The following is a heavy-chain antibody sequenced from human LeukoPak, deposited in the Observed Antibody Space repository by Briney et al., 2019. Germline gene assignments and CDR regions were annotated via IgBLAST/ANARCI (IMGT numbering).Heavy chain of an antibody. J-gene: IGHJ4*02. CDR2: ISYDGSNK. CDR1: GFIFSSYA. Sequence: GGSLRLSCAASGFIFSSYAMHWVRQAPGKGLEWVAVISYDGSNKYYADSVKGRFTISRDNSKNTPYLQMNSLRAEDTAVYYCARDASSPFWGQGTLVTVSS. D-gene: IGHD2/OR15-2a*01. V-gene: IGHV3-30*04. CDR3: ARDASSPF.